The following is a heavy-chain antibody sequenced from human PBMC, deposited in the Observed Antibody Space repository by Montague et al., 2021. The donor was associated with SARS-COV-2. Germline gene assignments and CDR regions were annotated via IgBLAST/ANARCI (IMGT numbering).Heavy chain of an antibody. J-gene: IGHJ6*02. CDR1: GDSFSGYY. CDR2: INLSGSA. Sequence: SETLSLTCAVYGDSFSGYYWNWIRQPPGKGLEWIGEINLSGSANYNPSLKSRVTISVDTAVYYCARGQNFDWLLSLYYGMDVWGQGTTVTVSS. V-gene: IGHV4-34*01. D-gene: IGHD3-9*01. CDR3: V.